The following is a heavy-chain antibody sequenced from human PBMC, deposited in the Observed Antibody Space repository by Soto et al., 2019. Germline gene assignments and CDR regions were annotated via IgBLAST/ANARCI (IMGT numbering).Heavy chain of an antibody. D-gene: IGHD3-3*02. CDR1: GSSINSSGYY. CDR2: MFYGVST. V-gene: IGHV4-39*01. CDR3: ARLPSRHLVDY. Sequence: SETLSLTCTVSGSSINSSGYYWGWIRQPPGKGLEWIGSMFYGVSTYYNPSLKSRVTVSVDTSKNQFSLSLRSVTAADTAVYYCARLPSRHLVDYWGQGTLVTVSS. J-gene: IGHJ4*02.